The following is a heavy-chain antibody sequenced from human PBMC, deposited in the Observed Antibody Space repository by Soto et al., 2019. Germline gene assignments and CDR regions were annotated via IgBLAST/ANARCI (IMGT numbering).Heavy chain of an antibody. CDR2: IWYDGRNK. CDR3: AGDRYRGATAINY. D-gene: IGHD1-26*01. CDR1: GFTFSSYG. J-gene: IGHJ4*02. Sequence: QVQLVESGGGVVQPGRSLRLSCAASGFTFSSYGMHWVRQAPGKGLEWVAVIWYDGRNKYYADSVKGRFTISRDNSKNTLYLQMNSLRAEDTAVYYCAGDRYRGATAINYWGQGTLVTVSS. V-gene: IGHV3-33*01.